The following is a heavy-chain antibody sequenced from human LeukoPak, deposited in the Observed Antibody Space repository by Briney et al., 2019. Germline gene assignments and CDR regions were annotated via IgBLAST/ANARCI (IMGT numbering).Heavy chain of an antibody. CDR1: GYTFGSYD. J-gene: IGHJ3*02. D-gene: IGHD4-23*01. V-gene: IGHV1-8*01. CDR2: MNPNTGKT. Sequence: ASVKVSCKASGYTFGSYDINWVRQATGQGLEWMGWMNPNTGKTDYAQKFQGRVTMTRDMSINTAYMELSSLGLDDTAVYYCARGLYYGGNQRAHDAFDIWGQGTLVTVSS. CDR3: ARGLYYGGNQRAHDAFDI.